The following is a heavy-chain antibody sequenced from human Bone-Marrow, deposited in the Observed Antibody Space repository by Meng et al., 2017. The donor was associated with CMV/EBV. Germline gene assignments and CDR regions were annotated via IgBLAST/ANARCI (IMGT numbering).Heavy chain of an antibody. CDR2: ISYSGST. CDR1: GGSISKTNSY. J-gene: IGHJ5*02. D-gene: IGHD2-2*01. Sequence: SEPLSLTCTVSGGSISKTNSYWGWIRQPPGKGLEWIGIISYSGSTYYNPSLKRRVTISVDTSKNQFSLNLNSVTAADTAVYYCAKNVVGGWFDPWGQGTLVTVSS. V-gene: IGHV4-39*01. CDR3: AKNVVGGWFDP.